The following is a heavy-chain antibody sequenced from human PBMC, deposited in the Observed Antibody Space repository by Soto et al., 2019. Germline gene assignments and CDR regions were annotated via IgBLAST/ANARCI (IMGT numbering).Heavy chain of an antibody. V-gene: IGHV4-39*01. CDR3: ERLNSYFRRRDGYNPNAFDI. J-gene: IGHJ3*02. CDR1: GGSISSSSYN. Sequence: QLQLQESGPGLVKPSETLSLTCTVSGGSISSSSYNWGWIRQPPGKGLEWIGRIYYSGSTYYNPSLKSRVTISVDTSKNQFSLKLSSVTAADTAVYYCERLNSYFRRRDGYNPNAFDIWGQGTMVTVSS. CDR2: IYYSGST. D-gene: IGHD5-12*01.